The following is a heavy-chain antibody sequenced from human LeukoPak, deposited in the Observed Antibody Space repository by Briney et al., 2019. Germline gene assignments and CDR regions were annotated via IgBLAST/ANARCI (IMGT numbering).Heavy chain of an antibody. CDR2: ISSSSTYI. CDR3: ARGPTPQTYYYDSSGYSD. CDR1: GFTFSSYS. J-gene: IGHJ4*02. D-gene: IGHD3-22*01. V-gene: IGHV3-21*01. Sequence: GGSLRLSCAASGFTFSSYSMNWVRQAPGKGLEWVSSISSSSTYIYYADSVNGRFTISRDNAKNSLYLQMNSLRAEDTAMYYCARGPTPQTYYYDSSGYSDWGQGTLVTVPS.